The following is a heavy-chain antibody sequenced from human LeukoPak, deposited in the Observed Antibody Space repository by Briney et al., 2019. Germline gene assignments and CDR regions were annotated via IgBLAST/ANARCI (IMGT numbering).Heavy chain of an antibody. D-gene: IGHD1-26*01. V-gene: IGHV3-48*01. CDR1: GFTFSSYS. J-gene: IGHJ3*02. CDR3: ARYSGSYFFDI. CDR2: ISGSSSTI. Sequence: GRSLRLSCAASGFTFSSYSMNWVRQAPGKGLEWVSYISGSSSTIYYADSVKGRFVISRDNSKNTLYLQMNSLRAEDTAVYYCARYSGSYFFDIWGQGTMVTVSS.